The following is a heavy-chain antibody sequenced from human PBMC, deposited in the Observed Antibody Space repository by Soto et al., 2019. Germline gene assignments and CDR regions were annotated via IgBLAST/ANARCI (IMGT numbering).Heavy chain of an antibody. J-gene: IGHJ5*02. V-gene: IGHV4-59*01. CDR1: GGSINSYY. CDR3: ARVGGYSGYAAS. CDR2: IYSSGST. Sequence: QVKLQESGPGLVKPSETLSLTCTVSGGSINSYYWSWIRQPPGEGLDWIGYIYSSGSTTYNPSLTGRVAISVDSSNNQFSLNVRSVTAADTAVYYWARVGGYSGYAASLGQGTLVTVSS. D-gene: IGHD5-12*01.